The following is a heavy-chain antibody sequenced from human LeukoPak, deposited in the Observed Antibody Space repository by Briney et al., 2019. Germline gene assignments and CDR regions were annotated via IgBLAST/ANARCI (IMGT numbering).Heavy chain of an antibody. CDR1: GFTVSNNY. V-gene: IGHV3-53*01. J-gene: IGHJ4*02. CDR3: AKDILAAGLFFDY. CDR2: VYDGDTT. D-gene: IGHD6-13*01. Sequence: AGGSLRLSCAASGFTVSNNYMSWVRQAPGKGLEWVSAVYDGDTTYYADSVKGRFTISRDNSKNTLYLQINSLRVEDTAVYYCAKDILAAGLFFDYWGQGILVTVSS.